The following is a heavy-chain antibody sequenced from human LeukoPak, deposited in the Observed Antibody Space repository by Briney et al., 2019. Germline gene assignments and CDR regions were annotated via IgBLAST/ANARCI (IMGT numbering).Heavy chain of an antibody. J-gene: IGHJ4*02. CDR2: ITTSGGIK. CDR3: AIVVVITFDY. D-gene: IGHD3-22*01. V-gene: IGHV3-48*03. Sequence: GGSLRLSCETSGFTFSNYEMNWVRQAPGKGLEWVSYITTSGGIKSYADSVKGRFTISRDNAKNSVYLQINSLRAEDTAVYYCAIVVVITFDYWGQGTLVTVSS. CDR1: GFTFSNYE.